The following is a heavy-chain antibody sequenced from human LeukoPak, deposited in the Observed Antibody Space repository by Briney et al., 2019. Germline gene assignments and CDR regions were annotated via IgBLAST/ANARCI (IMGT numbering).Heavy chain of an antibody. D-gene: IGHD1-26*01. CDR1: GYSIGSGYY. CDR2: IYHSGST. J-gene: IGHJ4*02. CDR3: ARPQPGGSGSYYFDY. Sequence: SETLSLTXAVSGYSIGSGYYWGWIRQPPGKGLEWIGSIYHSGSTYYNPSLKSRVTISVDTSKNQFSLKLSSVTAADTAVYYCARPQPGGSGSYYFDYWGQGTLVTVSS. V-gene: IGHV4-38-2*01.